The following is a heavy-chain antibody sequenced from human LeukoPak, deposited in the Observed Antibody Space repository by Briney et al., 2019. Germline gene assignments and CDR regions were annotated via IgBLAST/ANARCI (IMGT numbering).Heavy chain of an antibody. CDR2: IKQDGSEK. V-gene: IGHV3-7*01. CDR3: GRIVGGRGRGSDY. CDR1: GFTFNTYW. D-gene: IGHD1-26*01. J-gene: IGHJ4*02. Sequence: GGSLRLSCAASGFTFNTYWMSWVRQPPGKGLEWVANIKQDGSEKNYVDSVKGRFTISRDNARNSLDLQMNSLRAEDTAVYYCGRIVGGRGRGSDYWGQGTLVTVSS.